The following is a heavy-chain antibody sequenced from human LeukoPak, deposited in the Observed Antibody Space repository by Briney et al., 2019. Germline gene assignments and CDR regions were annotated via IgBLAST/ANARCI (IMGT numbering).Heavy chain of an antibody. CDR2: ISSSSSTI. D-gene: IGHD2-2*01. CDR3: ARDIVVVPAAHFDY. J-gene: IGHJ4*02. Sequence: GGSLRLSCAASGFSFSSYSMNWVRQAPGKGLEWVSYISSSSSTIYYADSVKGRFTISRDNSKNTLYLQMNSLRAEDTAVYYCARDIVVVPAAHFDYWGQGTLVTVSS. CDR1: GFSFSSYS. V-gene: IGHV3-48*01.